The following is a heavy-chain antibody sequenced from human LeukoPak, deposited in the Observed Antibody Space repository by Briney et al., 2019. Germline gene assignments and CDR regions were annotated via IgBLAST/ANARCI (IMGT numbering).Heavy chain of an antibody. Sequence: GESLKISCKGSGYSFTSYWIGWVRQMPGKGLEWMGIIYPGDSDTRYSPSFQGQVTISADKSISTAYLQWSSLKASDTAMYYCARPLLRLGELLQLWVDAFDIWGQGTMVTVSS. CDR2: IYPGDSDT. D-gene: IGHD3-16*01. CDR1: GYSFTSYW. CDR3: ARPLLRLGELLQLWVDAFDI. V-gene: IGHV5-51*01. J-gene: IGHJ3*02.